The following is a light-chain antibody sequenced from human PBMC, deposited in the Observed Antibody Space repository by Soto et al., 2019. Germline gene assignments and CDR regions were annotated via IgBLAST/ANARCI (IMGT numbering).Light chain of an antibody. Sequence: QSVLTQPPSASGTPGQGVTISCSGSSSNIGTNTVNWYQQLPGTAPKLLIYNNDQRPSGVPDRFSASKSGTSASLAISGLQSEDEADYYCATWDDSLDGWVFGGGTKLTVL. V-gene: IGLV1-44*01. CDR3: ATWDDSLDGWV. CDR2: NND. J-gene: IGLJ3*02. CDR1: SSNIGTNT.